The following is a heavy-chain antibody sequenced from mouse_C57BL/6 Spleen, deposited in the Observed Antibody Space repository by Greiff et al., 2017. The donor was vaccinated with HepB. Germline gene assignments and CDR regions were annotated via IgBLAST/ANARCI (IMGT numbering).Heavy chain of an antibody. J-gene: IGHJ1*03. Sequence: QVQLQQPGAELVKPGASVKLSCKASGYTFTSYWMHWVKQRPGQGLEWIGMIHPNSGSTNYNEKFKSKATLTVDKSSSTAYMQLSSLTSEDSAVYYCARGGSSYMGWYFDVWGTGTTVTVSS. D-gene: IGHD1-1*01. CDR3: ARGGSSYMGWYFDV. V-gene: IGHV1-64*01. CDR2: IHPNSGST. CDR1: GYTFTSYW.